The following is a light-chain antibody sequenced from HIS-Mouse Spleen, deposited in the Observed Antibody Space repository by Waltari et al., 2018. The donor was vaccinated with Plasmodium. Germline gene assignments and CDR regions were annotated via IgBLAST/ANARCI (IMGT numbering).Light chain of an antibody. CDR3: NSRDSSGNHQV. J-gene: IGLJ3*02. V-gene: IGLV3-19*01. CDR2: GKN. CDR1: SLRSSY. Sequence: SSELTQDPAVSVALGQTVRITCQGDSLRSSYANWYQQKPGQAPVLVIYGKNNRPSGIPDRFSGSSSGNTASLTITGAQAEDEADYYCNSRDSSGNHQVFGGGTKLTVL.